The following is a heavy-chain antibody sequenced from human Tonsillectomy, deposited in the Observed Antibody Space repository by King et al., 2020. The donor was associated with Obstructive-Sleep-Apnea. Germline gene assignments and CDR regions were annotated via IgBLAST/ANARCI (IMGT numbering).Heavy chain of an antibody. CDR2: IRGTGDST. D-gene: IGHD3-9*01. J-gene: IGHJ5*01. CDR1: GFTFSSYA. V-gene: IGHV3-23*04. CDR3: AKDQGDRYFDWFDY. Sequence: VQLVESGGGLVQPGGSLRLSCAASGFTFSSYAMSWVRQAPGKGLEWVSSIRGTGDSTYYADSVKGRFTISRDNSKNTLYLQMNSLRAEDTAVYYCAKDQGDRYFDWFDYWGQGTLVTVSS.